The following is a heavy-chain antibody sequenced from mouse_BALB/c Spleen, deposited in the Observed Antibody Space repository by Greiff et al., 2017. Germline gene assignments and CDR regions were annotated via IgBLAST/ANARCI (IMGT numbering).Heavy chain of an antibody. V-gene: IGHV5-12-2*01. CDR3: ARQGLLRIFDY. D-gene: IGHD1-1*01. J-gene: IGHJ2*01. CDR2: ISNGGGST. CDR1: GFTFSSYT. Sequence: EVKLMESGGGLVQPGGSLKLSCAASGFTFSSYTMSWVRQTPEKRLEWVAYISNGGGSTYYPDTVKGRFTISRDNAKNTLYLQMSSLKSEDTAMYYCARQGLLRIFDYWGQGTTLTVSS.